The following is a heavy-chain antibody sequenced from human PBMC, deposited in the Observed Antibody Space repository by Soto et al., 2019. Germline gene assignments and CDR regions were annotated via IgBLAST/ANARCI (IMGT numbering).Heavy chain of an antibody. CDR3: AVDPWIQLWKFDY. D-gene: IGHD5-18*01. J-gene: IGHJ4*02. V-gene: IGHV1-69*13. CDR2: IIPIFGTP. Sequence: SVKVSCKASGGTFSSYAISWVRQAPGQGLEWMGGIIPIFGTPHYAQKFQGRVTITADASTSTAYMELRSLRSEDSAVYYCAVDPWIQLWKFDYWGQGNMVTV. CDR1: GGTFSSYA.